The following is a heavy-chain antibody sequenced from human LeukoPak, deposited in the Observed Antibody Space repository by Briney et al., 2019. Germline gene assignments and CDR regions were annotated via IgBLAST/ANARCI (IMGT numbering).Heavy chain of an antibody. D-gene: IGHD6-13*01. CDR1: GGSISSTN. CDR2: ISSSSSYV. Sequence: PSETLSLTCTVSGGSISSTNYYWGWIRQPPGKGLEWVSSISSSSSYVYYADSVKGRFTISRDNAKNSLYLQMNSLRAEDTAVFYCAKAQHSSIWGYFDYWGQGTLVTVSS. V-gene: IGHV3-21*04. CDR3: AKAQHSSIWGYFDY. J-gene: IGHJ4*02.